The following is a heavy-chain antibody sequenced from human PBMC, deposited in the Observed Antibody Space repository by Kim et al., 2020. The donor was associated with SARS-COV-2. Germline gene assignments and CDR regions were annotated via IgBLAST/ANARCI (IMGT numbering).Heavy chain of an antibody. CDR1: GFTFSSYA. V-gene: IGHV3-48*02. Sequence: GGSLRLSCAASGFTFSSYAMTWVRQGPGKGLEWVSFISSTGSIIYYADSVEGRFTISRDNAKNSVSLQMNSLRDEDTAMYYCASRGYYIDFWGQGTLLTVSS. CDR3: ASRGYYIDF. D-gene: IGHD6-13*01. CDR2: ISSTGSII. J-gene: IGHJ4*02.